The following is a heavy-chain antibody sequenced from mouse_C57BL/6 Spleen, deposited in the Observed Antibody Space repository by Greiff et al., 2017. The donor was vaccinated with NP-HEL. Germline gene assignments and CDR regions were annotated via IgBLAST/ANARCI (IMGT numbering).Heavy chain of an antibody. Sequence: VQLQQSGPELVKPGASVKISCKASGYSFTGYYMNWVKQSPEKSLEWIGEINPSTGGTTYNQKFKAKATLTVDKSSSTAYMQLKSLTSEDSAVYYCARKGGLRRGYFDYWGQGTTLTVSS. V-gene: IGHV1-42*01. J-gene: IGHJ2*01. CDR1: GYSFTGYY. CDR2: INPSTGGT. D-gene: IGHD2-4*01. CDR3: ARKGGLRRGYFDY.